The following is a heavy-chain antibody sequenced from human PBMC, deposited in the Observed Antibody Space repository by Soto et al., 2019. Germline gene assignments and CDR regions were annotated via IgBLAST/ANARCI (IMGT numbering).Heavy chain of an antibody. V-gene: IGHV1-18*01. CDR1: VYTFTSYA. CDR2: ISAYNGNT. D-gene: IGHD6-6*01. Sequence: GASVEVSCRGSVYTFTSYASHCVRQAPGQRLEWMGWISAYNGNTNYAQKLQGRVTMTTDTSTSTAYMELRSLRSDDTAVYYCARDPRSSSSVLLHAFDIRGQGTMVTVSS. CDR3: ARDPRSSSSVLLHAFDI. J-gene: IGHJ3*02.